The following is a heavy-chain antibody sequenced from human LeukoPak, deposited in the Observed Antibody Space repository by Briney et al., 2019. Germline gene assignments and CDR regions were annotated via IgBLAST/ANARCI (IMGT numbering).Heavy chain of an antibody. J-gene: IGHJ4*02. D-gene: IGHD5-12*01. CDR3: AKTWGYSGYDYLDY. V-gene: IGHV3-23*01. CDR2: ISGSGGST. Sequence: GGSLRLSCAASGFTFSSYAMSWVRQAPGKGLEWVSAISGSGGSTYYADSVEGRFTISRDNSKNTLYLQMNNLRAEDAAVYYCAKTWGYSGYDYLDYWGQGTLVTVSS. CDR1: GFTFSSYA.